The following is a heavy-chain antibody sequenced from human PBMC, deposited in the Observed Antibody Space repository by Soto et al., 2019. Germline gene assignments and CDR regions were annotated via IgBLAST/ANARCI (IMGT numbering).Heavy chain of an antibody. CDR1: GGSISSYY. D-gene: IGHD3-3*01. V-gene: IGHV4-59*08. Sequence: SETLSLTCTVSGGSISSYYWSWIRQPPGKGLEWIGYIYYSGSTNYNPSLKSRVTISVDTSKNQFSLKLSSVTAADTAVYYCARRTLYDFWSGYEYYYYYYMDVWGKGTTVTVS. J-gene: IGHJ6*03. CDR2: IYYSGST. CDR3: ARRTLYDFWSGYEYYYYYYMDV.